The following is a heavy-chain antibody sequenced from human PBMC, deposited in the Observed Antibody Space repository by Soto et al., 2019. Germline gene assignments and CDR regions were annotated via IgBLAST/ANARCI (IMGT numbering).Heavy chain of an antibody. CDR3: ARVEDDGDYCAY. J-gene: IGHJ4*02. CDR2: IYDTGTT. V-gene: IGHV4-61*01. CDR1: GASVRSGSYY. D-gene: IGHD4-17*01. Sequence: SETLSLTCTVSGASVRSGSYYWSWVRQPPGRGLEWIGYIYDTGTTNYNPSLKSRVTMSVDTSKNQFSLKLNSLTAADTGVYYCARVEDDGDYCAYWGQGTLVTVSS.